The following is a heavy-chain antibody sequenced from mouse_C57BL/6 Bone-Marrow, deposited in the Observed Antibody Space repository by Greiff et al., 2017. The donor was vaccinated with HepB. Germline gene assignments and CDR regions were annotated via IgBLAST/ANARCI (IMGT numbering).Heavy chain of an antibody. CDR1: GYTFTDYY. CDR3: AGEPVGGYFDV. J-gene: IGHJ1*03. V-gene: IGHV1-19*01. Sequence: VHVKQSGPVLVKPGASVKMSCKASGYTFTDYYMNWVKQSHGKSLEWIGVINPYNGGTSYNQKFKGKATLTVDKSSSTAYMELNSLTSEDSAVYYCAGEPVGGYFDVWGTGTTVTVSS. D-gene: IGHD1-1*01. CDR2: INPYNGGT.